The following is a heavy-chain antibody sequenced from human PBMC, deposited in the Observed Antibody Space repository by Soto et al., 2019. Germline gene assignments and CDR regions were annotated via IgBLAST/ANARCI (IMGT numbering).Heavy chain of an antibody. CDR1: GFTFYNYA. Sequence: EVQLLESGGGLVQPGGSLRLSCAASGFTFYNYAMSWVRQAPGKGLEWVSGISGSAGSTYYADSVKGRFTISRDNSKNTLYLQMNSLRVEDTALYYCAMRNYYNGRGFYWYYFDYWGQVALVTVSS. CDR2: ISGSAGST. V-gene: IGHV3-23*01. J-gene: IGHJ4*02. D-gene: IGHD3-22*01. CDR3: AMRNYYNGRGFYWYYFDY.